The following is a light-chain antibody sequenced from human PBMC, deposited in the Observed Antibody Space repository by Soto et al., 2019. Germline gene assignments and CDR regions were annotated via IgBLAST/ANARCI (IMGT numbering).Light chain of an antibody. CDR3: QQSYSPPPIT. V-gene: IGKV1-39*01. J-gene: IGKJ5*01. CDR2: DAA. CDR1: QSIGKF. Sequence: IQMTQSPASLSASVGDRVTITCRASQSIGKFLNWYQQKPGKAPTLLIFDAASLQSGVPSRFSGSGSGTDFTLTISSLQPEDFATYYCQQSYSPPPITFGQGTRLEI.